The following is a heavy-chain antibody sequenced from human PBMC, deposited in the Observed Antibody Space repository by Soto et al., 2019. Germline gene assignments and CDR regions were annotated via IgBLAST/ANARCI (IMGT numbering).Heavy chain of an antibody. CDR1: GFPFSTYA. V-gene: IGHV3-21*01. Sequence: DVHLAESGGGLVTPGGSLRLSCAASGFPFSTYAMNWVRQAPGKGLEWVSSISSRSSYIYYRDSVKGRFTVSRDNAKKSLFLQMDSLRAEDTAVYYCARSGYSYEHGTFDYWGQGTQVTVSS. CDR3: ARSGYSYEHGTFDY. D-gene: IGHD5-18*01. J-gene: IGHJ4*02. CDR2: ISSRSSYI.